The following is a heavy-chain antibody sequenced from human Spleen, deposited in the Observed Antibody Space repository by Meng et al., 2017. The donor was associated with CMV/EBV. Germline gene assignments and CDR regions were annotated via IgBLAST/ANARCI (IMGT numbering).Heavy chain of an antibody. CDR2: IYYSGST. CDR1: GGSFTGYY. D-gene: IGHD2-2*01. CDR3: ALTPTPHCISTSCHHY. J-gene: IGHJ4*02. V-gene: IGHV4-59*01. Sequence: SETLSLTCAVYGGSFTGYYWSWIRQPPGKGLEWNGYIYYSGSTNYNPSLKSRVTISVDTSKNQYSLKLSSVTAADTAVYYCALTPTPHCISTSCHHYWGQGTLVTVSS.